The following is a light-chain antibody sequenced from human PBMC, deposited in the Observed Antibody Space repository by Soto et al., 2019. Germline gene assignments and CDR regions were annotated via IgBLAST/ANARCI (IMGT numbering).Light chain of an antibody. V-gene: IGKV3-20*01. CDR3: QQYGSSLYT. CDR2: GAS. CDR1: QSVSSSY. J-gene: IGKJ2*01. Sequence: IVLTQSPGTLSLSPGERATLSCRASQSVSSSYLAWYQQKPGQAPRLLIYGASSRATGIPDRFSGSGSGTDFNLTISRLEPEDFAVYYCQQYGSSLYTFGQGTKLEIK.